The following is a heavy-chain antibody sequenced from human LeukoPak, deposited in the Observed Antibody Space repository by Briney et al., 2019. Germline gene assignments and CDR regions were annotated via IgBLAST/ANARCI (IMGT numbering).Heavy chain of an antibody. CDR2: ISPDGSER. D-gene: IGHD3-16*01. V-gene: IGHV3-7*04. CDR3: ARATYSGPGH. Sequence: GGSLRLSCAASGFTFSDYWMSWVRQTPGKGLEWVANISPDGSERYYVDSVKGRFTISRDNAKKSLYLQMDSLRAEDTAVYHCARATYSGPGHWGQGTPVPVSS. CDR1: GFTFSDYW. J-gene: IGHJ4*02.